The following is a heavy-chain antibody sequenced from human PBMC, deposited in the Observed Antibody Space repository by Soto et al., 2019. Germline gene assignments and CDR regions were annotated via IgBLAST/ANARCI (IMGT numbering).Heavy chain of an antibody. V-gene: IGHV1-8*01. D-gene: IGHD4-17*01. CDR2: MNPNSGNT. J-gene: IGHJ4*02. CDR1: GYTFTSYD. Sequence: QVQLVQSGAEVKKPGASVKVSCKASGYTFTSYDINWVRQATGQGLEWMGWMNPNSGNTGYAQKFQGRVTMTMSNSISTACMELSSLRSEDTAVYYCARGDYGDDYFDYWGPGTLVTVSS. CDR3: ARGDYGDDYFDY.